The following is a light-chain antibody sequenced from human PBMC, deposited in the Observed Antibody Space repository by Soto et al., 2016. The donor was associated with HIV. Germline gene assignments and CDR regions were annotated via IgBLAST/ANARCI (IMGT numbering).Light chain of an antibody. CDR3: QQSYSTVFT. V-gene: IGKV1-39*01. CDR1: QSISTY. CDR2: AAS. Sequence: DIQMTQSPSSLSASVGDRVTITCRASQSISTYLNWYQQKPGKAPKFLIYAASSLQSGVPSRFRGSGSGTDFTLTISSLQPEDFAAYYCQQSYSTVFTFGPGTK. J-gene: IGKJ3*01.